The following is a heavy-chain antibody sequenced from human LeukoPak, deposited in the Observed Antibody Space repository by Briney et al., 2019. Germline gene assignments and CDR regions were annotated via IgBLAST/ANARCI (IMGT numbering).Heavy chain of an antibody. CDR2: FYYSGST. D-gene: IGHD3-10*01. CDR1: GDSINSSYYY. Sequence: SETLSLTCTVSGDSINSSYYYWGWIRQAPGKGLEWIGSFYYSGSTYYNPSLKSRVTISVDTSKNQFSLKLTSATAADTAVYYCATCCYYFYGSGSYPWGQGTLVTVSS. J-gene: IGHJ5*02. V-gene: IGHV4-39*01. CDR3: ATCCYYFYGSGSYP.